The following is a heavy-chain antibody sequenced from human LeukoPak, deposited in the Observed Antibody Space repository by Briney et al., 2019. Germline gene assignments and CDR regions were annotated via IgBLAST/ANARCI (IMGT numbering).Heavy chain of an antibody. CDR3: ARASKAGYTAMVPLDY. Sequence: PGRSLRLSCAASGFTFSSYAMHWVRQAPGKGLEGVAVISYDGSNKYYADSVKGRFTISRDNSKNTLYLQMNSLRAEDTAVYYCARASKAGYTAMVPLDYWGQGTLVTVSS. D-gene: IGHD5-18*01. V-gene: IGHV3-30-3*01. CDR2: ISYDGSNK. CDR1: GFTFSSYA. J-gene: IGHJ4*02.